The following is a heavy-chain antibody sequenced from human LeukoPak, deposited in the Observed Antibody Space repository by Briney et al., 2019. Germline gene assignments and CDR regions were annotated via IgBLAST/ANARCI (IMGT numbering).Heavy chain of an antibody. CDR1: GFAFSSHA. J-gene: IGHJ3*02. D-gene: IGHD3/OR15-3a*01. Sequence: PGGSLRLSCAASGFAFSSHAMNWVRQAPGKGLEWVSAISGSGSSTYYADSVKGRFTISRDNSKNTLNLQMNSLRAEDTAVYYCAKRTGYYIGSAFDIWGQGTMVTVSS. V-gene: IGHV3-23*01. CDR2: ISGSGSST. CDR3: AKRTGYYIGSAFDI.